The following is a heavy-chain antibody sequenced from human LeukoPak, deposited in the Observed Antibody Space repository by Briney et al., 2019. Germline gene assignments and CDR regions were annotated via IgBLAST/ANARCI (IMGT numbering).Heavy chain of an antibody. V-gene: IGHV3-11*05. D-gene: IGHD6-13*01. CDR1: GFTFSDYY. CDR3: ARAGSSSRGDFDY. J-gene: IGHJ4*02. Sequence: GGSLRLSCAASGFTFSDYYMSGIRQAPGKGLEWVSYISSSSSYTNYADSVKGRFTISRDNAKNSLYLQMNSLRAEDTAVYYCARAGSSSRGDFDYWGQGTLVTVSS. CDR2: ISSSSSYT.